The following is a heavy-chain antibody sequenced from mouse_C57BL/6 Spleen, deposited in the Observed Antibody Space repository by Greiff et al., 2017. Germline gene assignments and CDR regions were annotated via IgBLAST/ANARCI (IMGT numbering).Heavy chain of an antibody. V-gene: IGHV5-17*01. CDR1: GFTFSDYG. CDR3: ARRGDYYAMDY. CDR2: ISSGSSTI. Sequence: EVQRVESGGGLVKPGGSLKLSCAASGFTFSDYGMHWVRQAPEKGLEWVAYISSGSSTIYYADTVKGRFTISRDNAKNTLFLQMTSLRSEYTAMYYCARRGDYYAMDYWGQGTSVTVSS. D-gene: IGHD3-3*01. J-gene: IGHJ4*01.